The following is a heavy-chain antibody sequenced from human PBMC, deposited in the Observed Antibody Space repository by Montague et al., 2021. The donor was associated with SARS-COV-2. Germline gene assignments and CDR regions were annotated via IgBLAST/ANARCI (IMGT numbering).Heavy chain of an antibody. CDR2: ISSSSSYI. Sequence: SLRLSCAASGFTFSSYSMNWVRQAPGKGLEWVSSISSSSSYIYYADSVKGRFTISRDNAKNSLYLQMNSLRAEDTAVYYCAGDLGAANWGVYYGMDVWGQGTTVTVSS. D-gene: IGHD1-26*01. J-gene: IGHJ6*02. CDR3: AGDLGAANWGVYYGMDV. CDR1: GFTFSSYS. V-gene: IGHV3-21*01.